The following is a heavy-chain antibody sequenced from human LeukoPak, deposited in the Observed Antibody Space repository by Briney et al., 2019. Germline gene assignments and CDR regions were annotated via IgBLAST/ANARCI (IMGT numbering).Heavy chain of an antibody. CDR2: INHSGSS. CDR3: ASVYDSSGYYPF. Sequence: SEALSLTCAVYGGSSSGYYWSWIRQPPGKGLEWIGEINHSGSSNYNPSLKSRVTISVDTSTNQFSLKLSSVTAAGTAVYYCASVYDSSGYYPFWGQGTLVTVSS. V-gene: IGHV4-34*01. J-gene: IGHJ4*02. D-gene: IGHD3-22*01. CDR1: GGSSSGYY.